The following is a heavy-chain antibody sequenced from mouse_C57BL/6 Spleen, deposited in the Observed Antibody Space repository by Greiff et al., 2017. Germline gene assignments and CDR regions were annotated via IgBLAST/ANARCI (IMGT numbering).Heavy chain of an antibody. CDR3: ARQVPAYYFDY. CDR2: IDPSDSET. CDR1: GYTFTSYW. V-gene: IGHV1-52*01. J-gene: IGHJ2*01. D-gene: IGHD5-1*01. Sequence: LQPGAELVRPGSSVKLSCKASGYTFTSYWMHWVKQRPIQGLEWIGNIDPSDSETHYNQKFKDKATLTVDKSSSTAYMQLSSLTSEDSAVYYCARQVPAYYFDYWGQGTTLTVSS.